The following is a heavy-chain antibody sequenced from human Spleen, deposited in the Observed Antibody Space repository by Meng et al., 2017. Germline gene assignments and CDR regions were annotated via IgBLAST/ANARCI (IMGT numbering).Heavy chain of an antibody. CDR3: ARDLWELRYKAPFDP. D-gene: IGHD3-16*01. CDR2: VYYSGIT. Sequence: PLKESGPGLGNPSETLSLSCACSGGSISSGRYYWNWIRQPPGKGLEWIGSVYYSGITYYNPSLESRVTISVDTSKNQFSLKLSSVTAADTAVYYCARDLWELRYKAPFDPWGQGILVTVSS. CDR1: GGSISSGRYY. V-gene: IGHV4-39*07. J-gene: IGHJ5*02.